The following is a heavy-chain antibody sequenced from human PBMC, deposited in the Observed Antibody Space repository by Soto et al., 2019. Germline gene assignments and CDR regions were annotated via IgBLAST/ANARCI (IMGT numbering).Heavy chain of an antibody. D-gene: IGHD5-12*01. CDR1: GGTFSSYA. J-gene: IGHJ6*02. CDR3: ASGRDGHNYDGLYGMDV. CDR2: IIPIFGTA. Sequence: ASVKVSCKASGGTFSSYAISWVRQAPGQGLEWMGGIIPIFGTANYALKFQGRVTITADKSTSTAYMELSSLRSEDTAVYYCASGRDGHNYDGLYGMDVWGQGTKVTVYS. V-gene: IGHV1-69*06.